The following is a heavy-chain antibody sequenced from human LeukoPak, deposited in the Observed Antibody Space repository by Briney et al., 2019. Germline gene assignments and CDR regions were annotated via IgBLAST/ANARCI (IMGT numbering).Heavy chain of an antibody. Sequence: GGSLRLSCAASGFPFSSYEMNWVRQAPGKRLEWVSHISTTGTTIYYADSVKGRFTISRDNAKNSLFLQLNSLRAEDTAVYYCARGSSSSAWGQGTLVTVSS. CDR2: ISTTGTTI. D-gene: IGHD6-6*01. V-gene: IGHV3-48*03. J-gene: IGHJ4*02. CDR1: GFPFSSYE. CDR3: ARGSSSSA.